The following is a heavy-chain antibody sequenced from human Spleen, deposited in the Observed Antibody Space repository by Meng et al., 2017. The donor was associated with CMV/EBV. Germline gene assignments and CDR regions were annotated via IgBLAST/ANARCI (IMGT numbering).Heavy chain of an antibody. CDR2: INPDSGGT. CDR1: GYTFTGYY. V-gene: IGHV1-2*02. Sequence: ASVQVSCKASGYTFTGYYMHWVRQAPGQGLEWMGWINPDSGGTNYAQKFQGRVTMTRDTSISTAYMELSRLRSDDTAVYYCASSFPHYSQNWFDPWGQGTLVTVSS. J-gene: IGHJ5*02. D-gene: IGHD4-11*01. CDR3: ASSFPHYSQNWFDP.